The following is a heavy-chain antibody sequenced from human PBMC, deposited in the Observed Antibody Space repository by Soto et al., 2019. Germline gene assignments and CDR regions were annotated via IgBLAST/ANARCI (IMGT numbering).Heavy chain of an antibody. CDR3: ARGLIAAAGNRAEYFQH. V-gene: IGHV4-34*01. CDR1: GGSFSGYY. D-gene: IGHD6-13*01. J-gene: IGHJ1*01. CDR2: INHSGST. Sequence: SETLSLTCAVYGGSFSGYYWSWIRQPPGKGLEWIGEINHSGSTNYNPSLKSRVTISVDTSKNQFSLKLSSVTAADTAVYYCARGLIAAAGNRAEYFQHWGQGTLVTVSS.